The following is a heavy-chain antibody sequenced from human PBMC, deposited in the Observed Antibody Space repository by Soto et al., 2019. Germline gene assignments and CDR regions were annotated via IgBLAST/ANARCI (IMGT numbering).Heavy chain of an antibody. D-gene: IGHD3-22*01. V-gene: IGHV4-4*02. J-gene: IGHJ3*02. Sequence: PSETLSLTCAVSGGSISSSNWWSWVRQPPGKGLEWIGEIYHSGSTNCNPSLKSRVTISVDKSRNQFSLKLSSVTAADTAVYYCARGLRITMIGDAFDIWGQGTMATVSS. CDR3: ARGLRITMIGDAFDI. CDR2: IYHSGST. CDR1: GGSISSSNW.